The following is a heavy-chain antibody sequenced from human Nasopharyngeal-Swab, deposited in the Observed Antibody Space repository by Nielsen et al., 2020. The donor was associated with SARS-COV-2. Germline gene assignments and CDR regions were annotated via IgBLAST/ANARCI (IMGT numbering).Heavy chain of an antibody. CDR3: ATGLPVRRSECELLQAPYYYYGMDV. V-gene: IGHV1-24*01. D-gene: IGHD1-26*01. CDR2: FDPEDGET. CDR1: GYTLTELS. Sequence: ASVKVSCKVSGYTLTELSMHWVRQAPGKGLEWMGGFDPEDGETIYAQKFQGRVTMTEDTSTDTAYMELSSLRSEDTAVYYCATGLPVRRSECELLQAPYYYYGMDVWGQGTTVTVSS. J-gene: IGHJ6*02.